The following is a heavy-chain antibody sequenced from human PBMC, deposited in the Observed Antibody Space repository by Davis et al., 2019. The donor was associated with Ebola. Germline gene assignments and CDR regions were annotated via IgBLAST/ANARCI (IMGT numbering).Heavy chain of an antibody. CDR1: GFTFSSYG. CDR3: AKFAAGDLNWFDP. CDR2: IWYDGSNK. J-gene: IGHJ5*02. Sequence: GGSLRLSCAASGFTFSSYGMHWVRQAPGKGLEWVAVIWYDGSNKYYADSVKGRFTISRDNSKNTLSLQMNALRAEDTAVYYCAKFAAGDLNWFDPWGQGTLVTVPS. D-gene: IGHD2-21*02. V-gene: IGHV3-33*06.